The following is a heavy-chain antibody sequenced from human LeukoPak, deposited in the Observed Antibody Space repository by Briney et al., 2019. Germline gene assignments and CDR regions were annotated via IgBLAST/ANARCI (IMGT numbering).Heavy chain of an antibody. Sequence: RSETLSLTCTVSGGSISSGSYYWSWIRQPAGKGLEWIGRIYTSGSTNYNPSLKSRVTISVDTSKNQFSLKLSSVTAADTAVYYCARELRYDNSDSGAFWGQGTVVTVSS. CDR3: ARELRYDNSDSGAF. CDR1: GGSISSGSYY. V-gene: IGHV4-61*02. J-gene: IGHJ3*01. D-gene: IGHD3-22*01. CDR2: IYTSGST.